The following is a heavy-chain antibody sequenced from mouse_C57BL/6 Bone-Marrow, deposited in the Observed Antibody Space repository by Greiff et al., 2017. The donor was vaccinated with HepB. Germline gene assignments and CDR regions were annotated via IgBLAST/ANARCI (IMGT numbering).Heavy chain of an antibody. J-gene: IGHJ2*01. CDR1: GFTFSSYT. Sequence: DVKLVESGGGLVKPGGSLKLSCAASGFTFSSYTMSWVRQTPEKRLEWVATISGGGGNTYYPDSVKGRFTISRDNAKNTLYLQMSSLRSEDTALYYCARELGRDYWGQGTTLTVSS. V-gene: IGHV5-9*01. CDR3: ARELGRDY. D-gene: IGHD4-1*01. CDR2: ISGGGGNT.